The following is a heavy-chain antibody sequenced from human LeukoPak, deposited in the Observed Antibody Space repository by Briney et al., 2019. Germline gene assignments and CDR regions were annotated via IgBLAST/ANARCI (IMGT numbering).Heavy chain of an antibody. V-gene: IGHV1-69*06. J-gene: IGHJ3*02. D-gene: IGHD4-23*01. CDR2: IIPIFGTA. Sequence: GASVKVSCKASGGTFSTYAISWVRQAPGQGLEWMGGIIPIFGTAHYAQKFQGRVTITADKSTSTAYMELSSLRSEDTAVYYCARSLIDYGGSYDAFDIWGQGTMVTVSS. CDR1: GGTFSTYA. CDR3: ARSLIDYGGSYDAFDI.